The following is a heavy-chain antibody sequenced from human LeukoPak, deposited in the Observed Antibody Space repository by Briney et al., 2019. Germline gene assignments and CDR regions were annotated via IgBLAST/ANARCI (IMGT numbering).Heavy chain of an antibody. D-gene: IGHD2-21*02. CDR2: IYSGGST. CDR1: GFTVSSNY. V-gene: IGHV3-53*01. J-gene: IGHJ3*02. Sequence: PGGSLRLSCAASGFTVSSNYMSWVRQAPGKGLEGFSVIYSGGSTYYADSVKGRFTISRDNSKNTLYLQMNSLSAEDTAVYYCARTFLGGSGGDLDAFDIWGQGTMVTVSS. CDR3: ARTFLGGSGGDLDAFDI.